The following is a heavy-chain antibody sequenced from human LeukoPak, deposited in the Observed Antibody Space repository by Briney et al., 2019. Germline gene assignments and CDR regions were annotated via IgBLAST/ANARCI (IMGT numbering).Heavy chain of an antibody. D-gene: IGHD6-6*01. V-gene: IGHV5-51*01. CDR1: GFTFTNYW. J-gene: IGHJ4*02. CDR3: ARGDASMAIGFNY. Sequence: GESLKISCQTSGFTFTNYWIGWVRQMPGKGLEWMGIIYPGDSDTKYSPSFRGQVTMSADKSTSTAYLQWGSLKASDTAMYFRARGDASMAIGFNYWGQGTLVTVSS. CDR2: IYPGDSDT.